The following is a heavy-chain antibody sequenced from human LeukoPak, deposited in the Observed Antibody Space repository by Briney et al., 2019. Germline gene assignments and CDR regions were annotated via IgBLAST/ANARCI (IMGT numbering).Heavy chain of an antibody. CDR3: ARGHPDYYDSSGYYFGAFDI. V-gene: IGHV3-53*01. CDR1: GFTVSSKY. CDR2: IHSGGST. J-gene: IGHJ3*02. Sequence: GGSLRLSCAASGFTVSSKYMNWVRQAPGKGLEWVSVIHSGGSTYYEDSVKGRFTISRDNSKNTLYLQMNSLRAEGTAVYYCARGHPDYYDSSGYYFGAFDIWGQGTMVTVSS. D-gene: IGHD3-22*01.